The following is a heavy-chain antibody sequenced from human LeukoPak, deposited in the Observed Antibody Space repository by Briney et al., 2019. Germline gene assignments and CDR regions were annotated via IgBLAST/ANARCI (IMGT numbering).Heavy chain of an antibody. CDR2: IIPILGIA. V-gene: IGHV1-69*04. D-gene: IGHD1-26*01. J-gene: IGHJ4*02. CDR1: GGTFSSYA. CDR3: ARHGEGATIDS. Sequence: AASVKVSCEASGGTFSSYAISWVRQAPGQGLEWMGRIIPILGIANYAQKFQGRVTITADKSTSTAYMELSSLRSEDTAVYYCARHGEGATIDSWGQGTLVTVSS.